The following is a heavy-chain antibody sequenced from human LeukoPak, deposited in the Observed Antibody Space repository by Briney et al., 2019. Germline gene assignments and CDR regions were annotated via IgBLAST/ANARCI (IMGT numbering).Heavy chain of an antibody. Sequence: PGGSLRLSCAASGFTFSSYGMHWVRQAPGKGLEWVAVICYEGSNKYYASSVKGRFTISRDNSKNTLSLQMTGLRAEDTAVYYCARPTGLFHRSSGAFDYWGQGTLVTVSS. CDR1: GFTFSSYG. V-gene: IGHV3-33*01. J-gene: IGHJ4*02. CDR3: ARPTGLFHRSSGAFDY. CDR2: ICYEGSNK. D-gene: IGHD6-6*01.